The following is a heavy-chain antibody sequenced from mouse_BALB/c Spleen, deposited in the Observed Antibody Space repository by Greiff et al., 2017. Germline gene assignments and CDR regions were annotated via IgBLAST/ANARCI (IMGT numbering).Heavy chain of an antibody. Sequence: QVQLQQSGAELVRPGSSVKISCKASGYAFSSYWMNWVKQRPGQGLEWIGQIYPGDGDTNYNGKFKGKATLTADKSSSTAYMQLSSLTSEDSAVYFCARSGGNYFDDWGQGTTLTVSS. J-gene: IGHJ2*01. CDR2: IYPGDGDT. D-gene: IGHD2-14*01. V-gene: IGHV1-80*01. CDR1: GYAFSSYW. CDR3: ARSGGNYFDD.